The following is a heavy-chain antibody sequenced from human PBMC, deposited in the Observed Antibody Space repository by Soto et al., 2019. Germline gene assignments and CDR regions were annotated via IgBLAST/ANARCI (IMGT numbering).Heavy chain of an antibody. D-gene: IGHD6-13*01. J-gene: IGHJ5*02. CDR1: GYTFTSYG. V-gene: IGHV1-8*02. Sequence: ASVKVSCKASGYTFTSYGISWVRQAPGQGLEWMGWMNPNSGNTGYAQKFQGKLTMTRNTSISTAYMDLSSLRSEDTAVYYCARGLRNPTAAGNWFDPWGQGTLVTVSS. CDR2: MNPNSGNT. CDR3: ARGLRNPTAAGNWFDP.